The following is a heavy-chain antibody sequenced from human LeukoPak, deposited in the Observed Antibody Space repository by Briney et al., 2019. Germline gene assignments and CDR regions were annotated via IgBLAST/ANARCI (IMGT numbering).Heavy chain of an antibody. CDR2: ISSSGSTI. V-gene: IGHV3-48*01. Sequence: GGSLRLSCAASGFTFSSYTMNWVRQAPGKGLEWVSYISSSGSTIYYADSVEGRFTISRDNSKNTLYLQMNSLRAEDTAVYYCAKPEGEVVTPYDAFDIWGQGTMVTVSS. CDR3: AKPEGEVVTPYDAFDI. J-gene: IGHJ3*02. D-gene: IGHD2-15*01. CDR1: GFTFSSYT.